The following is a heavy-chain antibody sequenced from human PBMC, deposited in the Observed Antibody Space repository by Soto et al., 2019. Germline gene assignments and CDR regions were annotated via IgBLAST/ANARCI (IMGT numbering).Heavy chain of an antibody. CDR2: ISGSGGST. CDR3: AKNGRLRYFDWPPHGMDV. D-gene: IGHD3-9*01. Sequence: PGGSLRLSCAASGFTFSSYAMSWVRQAPGKGLEWVSAISGSGGSTYYADSVKGRFTISRDNSKNTLYLQMNSLRAEDTAVYYCAKNGRLRYFDWPPHGMDVWGQGTTVTVSS. J-gene: IGHJ6*02. V-gene: IGHV3-23*01. CDR1: GFTFSSYA.